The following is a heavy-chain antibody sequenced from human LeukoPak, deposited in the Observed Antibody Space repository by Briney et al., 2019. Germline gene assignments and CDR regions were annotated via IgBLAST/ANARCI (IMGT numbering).Heavy chain of an antibody. CDR2: IHSSRSYI. D-gene: IGHD3-3*01. V-gene: IGHV3-21*01. J-gene: IGHJ4*02. CDR3: ARGPHGSFVIIPTEF. Sequence: GGALRLACAVSGFTFSSDAMDWVRQARGRGLELVSSIHSSRSYIYYADSVKGRFTISRDNSKNSLFLQMNSLRADDTAVYYCARGPHGSFVIIPTEFWGQGTLVTVSS. CDR1: GFTFSSDA.